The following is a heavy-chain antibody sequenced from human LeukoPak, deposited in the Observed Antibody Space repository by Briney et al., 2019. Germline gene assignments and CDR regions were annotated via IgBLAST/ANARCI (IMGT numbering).Heavy chain of an antibody. D-gene: IGHD3-22*01. Sequence: PSQTLSLTCTGSGGSINSANYYWTWIRQPPGKGLEGIGNIYFSGSTNYIPSLKMRVIISIDTSKNQFSLKLNSVPAAATAVYYCDREHRYHYDSSGKPQGFYFDYWGQGTLVTVSS. CDR2: IYFSGST. CDR1: GGSINSANYY. V-gene: IGHV4-30-4*01. J-gene: IGHJ4*02. CDR3: DREHRYHYDSSGKPQGFYFDY.